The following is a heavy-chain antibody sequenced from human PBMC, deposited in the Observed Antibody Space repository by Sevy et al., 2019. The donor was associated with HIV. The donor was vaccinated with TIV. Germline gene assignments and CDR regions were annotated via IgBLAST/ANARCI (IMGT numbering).Heavy chain of an antibody. CDR3: ARDSARVCSRGSCYSVYGMDV. CDR1: GFTFSSYD. Sequence: GGSLRLSCAASGFTFSSYDMHWVRQATGKGLEWDSAIGTAGDTYYPGSVKGRFTISRENAKNSLNLQMNSLIAGDTAVYYCARDSARVCSRGSCYSVYGMDVWGQGTTVTVSS. D-gene: IGHD2-15*01. CDR2: IGTAGDT. J-gene: IGHJ6*02. V-gene: IGHV3-13*01.